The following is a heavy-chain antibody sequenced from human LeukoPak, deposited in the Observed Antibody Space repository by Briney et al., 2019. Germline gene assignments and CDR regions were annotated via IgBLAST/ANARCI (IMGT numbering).Heavy chain of an antibody. J-gene: IGHJ3*02. D-gene: IGHD3-9*01. CDR2: ISPNSGGT. CDR1: GYTFTGYY. CDR3: ARDPPDISAFDI. V-gene: IGHV1-2*04. Sequence: GASVKVSCKASGYTFTGYYMHWVRQAPGQGLEWMGWISPNSGGTNYAQKFQGWVTMTRDTSISTAYMELRSLRSDDTAVYYCARDPPDISAFDIWGQGTMVTVSS.